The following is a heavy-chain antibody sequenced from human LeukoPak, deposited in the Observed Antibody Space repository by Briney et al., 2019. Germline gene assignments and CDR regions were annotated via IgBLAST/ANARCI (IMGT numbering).Heavy chain of an antibody. V-gene: IGHV4-30-4*01. J-gene: IGHJ4*02. CDR3: ASHWSGYRIDY. Sequence: SQTLSLTCTVSGGSISSGDYYWRWIRQPPGKGLEWIGYIYYSGSTYYNPSLKSRVTISVDTSKNQFSLKLSSVTAADTAVYYCASHWSGYRIDYWGQGTLVTVSS. CDR2: IYYSGST. D-gene: IGHD3-3*01. CDR1: GGSISSGDYY.